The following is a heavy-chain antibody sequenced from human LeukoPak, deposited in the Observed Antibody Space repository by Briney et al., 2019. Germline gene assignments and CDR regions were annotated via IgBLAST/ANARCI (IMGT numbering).Heavy chain of an antibody. V-gene: IGHV1-69*13. Sequence: SVRVSCKASGGTFSSYAISWVRQAPGQGLEWMGGIIPIFGTANYAQKFQGRVTITADESTSTAYMELSSLRSEDTAVYYCARGYGSGYYYYMDVWGKGTTVTISS. CDR2: IIPIFGTA. D-gene: IGHD3-10*01. J-gene: IGHJ6*03. CDR3: ARGYGSGYYYYMDV. CDR1: GGTFSSYA.